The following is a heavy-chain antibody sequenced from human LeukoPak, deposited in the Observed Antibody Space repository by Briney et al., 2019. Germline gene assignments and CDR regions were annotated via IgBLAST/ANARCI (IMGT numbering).Heavy chain of an antibody. Sequence: PGGSLRLSCAAYGFTFSSYSMNWVRQAPGKGLEWVSSISSSSSYIYYADSVKGRFTISSDNAKNSLYLQMNCVRAEDTAVYYCARDLGDFGSGYYPFDYWGQGTLVTVSS. J-gene: IGHJ4*02. CDR3: ARDLGDFGSGYYPFDY. CDR2: ISSSSSYI. CDR1: GFTFSSYS. V-gene: IGHV3-21*01. D-gene: IGHD3-3*01.